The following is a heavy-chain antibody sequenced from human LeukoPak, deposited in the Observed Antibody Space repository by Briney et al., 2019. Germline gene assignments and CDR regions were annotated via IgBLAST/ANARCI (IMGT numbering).Heavy chain of an antibody. J-gene: IGHJ4*02. Sequence: PGGSLRLSCAASGFTFSSYAMSWVRQAPGKGLEWVSAISGSGGSTYYADSVKGRFTISRDNSKNTLYLQMNSLRAGDTAVYYCAKDRFGELLYDYWGQGTLVTVSS. V-gene: IGHV3-23*01. D-gene: IGHD3-10*01. CDR3: AKDRFGELLYDY. CDR2: ISGSGGST. CDR1: GFTFSSYA.